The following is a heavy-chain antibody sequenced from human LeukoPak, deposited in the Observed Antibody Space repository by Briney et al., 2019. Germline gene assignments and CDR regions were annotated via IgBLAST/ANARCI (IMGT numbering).Heavy chain of an antibody. CDR1: GFTLSSYS. D-gene: IGHD3-3*01. CDR3: ARDRAYYDFWSGYYRDY. J-gene: IGHJ4*02. CDR2: ISSSSSYI. V-gene: IGHV3-21*01. Sequence: GGSLRLSCAASGFTLSSYSMNWVRQAPGKGLEWVSSISSSSSYIYYADSVKGRFTISRDNAKNSLYLQMNSLRAEDTAVYYCARDRAYYDFWSGYYRDYWGQGTLVTVSS.